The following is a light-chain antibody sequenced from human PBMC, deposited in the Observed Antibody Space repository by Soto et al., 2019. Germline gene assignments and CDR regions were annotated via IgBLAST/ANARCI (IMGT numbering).Light chain of an antibody. CDR2: GAS. V-gene: IGKV3-20*01. CDR3: QQYIRWPLT. J-gene: IGKJ4*01. CDR1: QSVSSSY. Sequence: EIVLTQSPGTLSLSPGERATLSCRASQSVSSSYLAWYQQKPGQAPRLLMYGASSRATGIPDRFSGSGSGTDFTLTISRLEPEDFAVYYCQQYIRWPLTFGGGTKVDIK.